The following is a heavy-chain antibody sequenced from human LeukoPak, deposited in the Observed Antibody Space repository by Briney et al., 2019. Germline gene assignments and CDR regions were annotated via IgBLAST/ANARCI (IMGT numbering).Heavy chain of an antibody. Sequence: SETLSLTCTVSGGSISSYYWSWIRQPPSKELEWIGYIYYSGSTNYNPSLKSRVNISVDTSKNQFSLKLSSVTAADTAVYYCARGAEYCSGGSCYPDSNWFDPWGQGTLVTVSS. D-gene: IGHD2-15*01. CDR3: ARGAEYCSGGSCYPDSNWFDP. J-gene: IGHJ5*02. CDR2: IYYSGST. CDR1: GGSISSYY. V-gene: IGHV4-59*01.